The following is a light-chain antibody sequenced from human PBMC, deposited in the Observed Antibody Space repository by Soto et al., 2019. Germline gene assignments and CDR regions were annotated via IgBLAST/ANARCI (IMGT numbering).Light chain of an antibody. CDR3: QQRSISS. Sequence: EVVLTQSRSTLSLSPGERASFSCRASQTVGAYIAWYQQKPGQAPRLLIYATSYRATGIPARFSGSGSATDFTLTISSLEPEDLGIYYCQQRSISSFGPGTTVEMK. CDR2: ATS. CDR1: QTVGAY. V-gene: IGKV3-11*01. J-gene: IGKJ1*01.